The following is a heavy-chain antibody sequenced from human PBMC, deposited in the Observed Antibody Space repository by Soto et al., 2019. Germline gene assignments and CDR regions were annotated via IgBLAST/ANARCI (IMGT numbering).Heavy chain of an antibody. CDR3: ARGLAVADYYGMEV. Sequence: QVQLVQSGPEVKKPGSSVKVSCKVSGGTFSNDVINWVRHVPGQGLEWMGKINPILGITNSAQKFQGRATITADKSTNTAHMELSSLESKDTAVYYFARGLAVADYYGMEVWGQGTRVTVSS. CDR1: GGTFSNDV. V-gene: IGHV1-69*02. CDR2: INPILGIT. J-gene: IGHJ6*02. D-gene: IGHD6-19*01.